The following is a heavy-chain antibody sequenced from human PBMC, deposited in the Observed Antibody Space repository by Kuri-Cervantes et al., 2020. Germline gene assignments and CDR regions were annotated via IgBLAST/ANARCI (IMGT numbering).Heavy chain of an antibody. D-gene: IGHD3-22*01. J-gene: IGHJ5*02. CDR2: ISAYNGNT. V-gene: IGHV1-18*01. CDR3: ARVWSYYYDSSGYLWFDP. CDR1: GYTFTSYG. Sequence: ASVKVSCKASGYTFTSYGISWVRQAPGQGLEWMGWISAYNGNTNYAQKLQGRLTMITDTSTSTAYMELRSLRSDDTAGYYCARVWSYYYDSSGYLWFDPWGQGTLVTVSS.